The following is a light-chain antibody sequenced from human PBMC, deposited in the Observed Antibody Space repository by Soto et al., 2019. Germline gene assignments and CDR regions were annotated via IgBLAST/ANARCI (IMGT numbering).Light chain of an antibody. CDR3: SSYTTSNTPYV. J-gene: IGLJ1*01. Sequence: QSALTQSASVSGSPGQSITISCTGTSSDIGAYNYVSWYQQHPGKAPKVMIHDVSNRPSGVSSRFSGSKSDNTASLTISGLQAEDEADYYCSSYTTSNTPYVFGTGTKLTVL. CDR1: SSDIGAYNY. CDR2: DVS. V-gene: IGLV2-14*01.